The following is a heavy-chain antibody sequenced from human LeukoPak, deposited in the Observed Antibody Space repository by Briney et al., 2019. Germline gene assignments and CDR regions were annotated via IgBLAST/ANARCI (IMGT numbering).Heavy chain of an antibody. D-gene: IGHD6-13*01. CDR3: ARSPSMVAGTWWFDP. CDR2: MNPNSGNT. J-gene: IGHJ5*02. V-gene: IGHV1-8*02. CDR1: GYTFTSYG. Sequence: GASVKVSCKASGYTFTSYGISWVRQAPGQGLEWMGWMNPNSGNTGYAQKFQGRVTMTRNTSISTAYMELSSLRSEDTAVYYCARSPSMVAGTWWFDPWGQGTLVTVSS.